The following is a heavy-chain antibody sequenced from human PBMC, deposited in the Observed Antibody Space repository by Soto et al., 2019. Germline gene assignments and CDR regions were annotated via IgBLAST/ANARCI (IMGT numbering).Heavy chain of an antibody. D-gene: IGHD1-7*01. CDR2: ISQSAGGNT. V-gene: IGHV3-23*01. CDR1: GFTFRSYG. Sequence: EVQLLESGGGLVKPGGSLRLSCAASGFTFRSYGMMWVRQAPGKGLAWVSAISQSAGGNTYYADSVKGRFTISRDDSKHTLYLQMDRLSPAATAQFYCAGWNYDYWGQGTQVTVSS. CDR3: AGWNYDY. J-gene: IGHJ4*02.